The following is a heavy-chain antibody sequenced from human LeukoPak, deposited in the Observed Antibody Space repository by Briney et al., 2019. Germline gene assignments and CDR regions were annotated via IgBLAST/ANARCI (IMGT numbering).Heavy chain of an antibody. Sequence: GGSLRLSCAASGFNFRSYGMQLVRQAPGKGLEWVAFIRYDGSNKSYADSEEGRYTISRDNPKTTLSLQMNSLRAEDRSVYYCAKGSGDLDYWGQGTLVTVST. CDR1: GFNFRSYG. V-gene: IGHV3-30*02. J-gene: IGHJ4*02. CDR3: AKGSGDLDY. D-gene: IGHD2-15*01. CDR2: IRYDGSNK.